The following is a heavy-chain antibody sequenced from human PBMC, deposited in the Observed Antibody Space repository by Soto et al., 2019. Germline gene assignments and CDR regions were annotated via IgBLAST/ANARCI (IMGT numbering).Heavy chain of an antibody. CDR3: AKIGEFDYEIDY. Sequence: EVQLLESGGGLVQPGGSLRLSCAASGFTFSSYAMSWVGQAPGKGLEWVSAISGSGGSTYYADSVKGRFTISRDNSKNTLYLQMNSLRAEDTAVYYCAKIGEFDYEIDYWGQGTLVTVSS. CDR2: ISGSGGST. CDR1: GFTFSSYA. J-gene: IGHJ4*02. D-gene: IGHD3-10*01. V-gene: IGHV3-23*01.